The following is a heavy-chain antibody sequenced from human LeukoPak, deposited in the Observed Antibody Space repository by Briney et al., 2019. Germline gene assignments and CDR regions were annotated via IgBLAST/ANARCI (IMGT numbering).Heavy chain of an antibody. Sequence: AASVKVSCKASGYTFTGYYMHWVRQAPGQGLEWMGWINPNSGGTNYAQKFQGRVTMTRDTSISTAYMELSRLRSDDTAVYYCARDAWCGGVVTATFDYWGQGTLVTVSS. CDR2: INPNSGGT. CDR1: GYTFTGYY. V-gene: IGHV1-2*02. CDR3: ARDAWCGGVVTATFDY. D-gene: IGHD2-21*02. J-gene: IGHJ4*02.